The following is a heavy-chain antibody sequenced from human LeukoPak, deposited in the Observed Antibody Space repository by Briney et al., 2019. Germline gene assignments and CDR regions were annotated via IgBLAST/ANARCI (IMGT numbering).Heavy chain of an antibody. CDR2: ISYDGSNK. CDR1: GFTFSSYA. V-gene: IGHV3-30-3*01. Sequence: GGSLRLSCAASGFTFSSYAMHWVRQAPGKGLEWAAVISYDGSNKYYADSVKGRFTISRDNSKNTLYLQMNSLRAEDTAVYYCARDLAPYYDSSGPYFDYWGQGTLVTVSS. J-gene: IGHJ4*02. D-gene: IGHD3-22*01. CDR3: ARDLAPYYDSSGPYFDY.